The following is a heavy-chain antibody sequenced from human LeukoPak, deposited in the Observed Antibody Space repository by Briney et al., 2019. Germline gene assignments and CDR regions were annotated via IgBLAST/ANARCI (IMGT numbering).Heavy chain of an antibody. CDR3: ARHFLRRARDAFDV. V-gene: IGHV4-39*01. D-gene: IGHD2/OR15-2a*01. CDR2: IYYSGTT. CDR1: GGSISSSSYY. J-gene: IGHJ3*01. Sequence: SETLSLTCTVSGGSISSSSYYWGWIRQPPGKGLEWIGSIYYSGTTNYNPSLKSRVTISVDTSKNQFSLKLSSVTAADTAVYYCARHFLRRARDAFDVWGQGTMVTVSS.